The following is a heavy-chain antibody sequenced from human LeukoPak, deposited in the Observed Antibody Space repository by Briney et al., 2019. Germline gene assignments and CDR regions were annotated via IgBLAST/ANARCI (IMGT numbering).Heavy chain of an antibody. Sequence: SGGSLRLSCAASGFTFSSYGMHWVSQAPGKGLEWVAFIRYDGSNKYYADSVKGRFTISRDNSKNTLYLQMNSLRAEDTAVYYCAKRCSGGSCYSGSPEDYWGQGTLVTVSS. CDR2: IRYDGSNK. J-gene: IGHJ4*02. CDR3: AKRCSGGSCYSGSPEDY. D-gene: IGHD2-15*01. V-gene: IGHV3-30*02. CDR1: GFTFSSYG.